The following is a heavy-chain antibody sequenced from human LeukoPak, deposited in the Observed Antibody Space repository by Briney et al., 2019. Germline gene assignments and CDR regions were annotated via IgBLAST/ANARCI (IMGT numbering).Heavy chain of an antibody. CDR1: GLSVSGNY. J-gene: IGHJ4*02. CDR3: ARVQHSAFDH. CDR2: IYSGGST. V-gene: IGHV3-66*01. Sequence: GGSLRLSCAASGLSVSGNYMSWVRQAPGKGLEWVSIIYSGGSTYYADSVKGRFTISSDNSKNTLYLQVNSLRAEDTAVYYCARVQHSAFDHWGQGTLVTVSS.